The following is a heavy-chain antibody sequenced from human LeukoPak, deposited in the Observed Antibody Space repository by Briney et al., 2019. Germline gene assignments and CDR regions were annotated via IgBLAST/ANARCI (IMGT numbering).Heavy chain of an antibody. J-gene: IGHJ5*01. Sequence: PSATLSLTCIVSGGSISNFYWSWIRQPPGKGPEWIGDIHPSGSTNYNPSLKSRVFISIDTSKNQFSLKLTSVTAADTAVYYCARLPARGWYLDSWGQGTLVTVSS. CDR1: GGSISNFY. CDR2: IHPSGST. V-gene: IGHV4-4*09. D-gene: IGHD6-19*01. CDR3: ARLPARGWYLDS.